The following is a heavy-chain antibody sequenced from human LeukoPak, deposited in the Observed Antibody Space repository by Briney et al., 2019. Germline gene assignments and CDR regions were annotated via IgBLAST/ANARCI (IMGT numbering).Heavy chain of an antibody. CDR2: ISGSGGST. CDR1: GFTFSSYA. CDR3: AKDRQGGRYYYDSSGYLTLDY. V-gene: IGHV3-23*01. Sequence: GGSLRISCAASGFTFSSYAMSWVRQAPGKGLEWVSAISGSGGSTYYADSVKGRFTISRDNSKNTLYLQMNSLRAEDTAVYYCAKDRQGGRYYYDSSGYLTLDYWGQGTLVTVYS. D-gene: IGHD3-22*01. J-gene: IGHJ4*02.